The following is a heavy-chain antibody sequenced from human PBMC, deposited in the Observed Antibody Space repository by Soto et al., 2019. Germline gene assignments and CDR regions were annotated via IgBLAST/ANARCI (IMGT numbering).Heavy chain of an antibody. V-gene: IGHV3-74*01. Sequence: EVQLVESGGGLVQPGGSLRLSCAASGFTFSSYWMHWVRQAPGKGLVWVSRIESDGSSPIYADSVKGRFPISRDNAKNTLYLQMNNLRAEDTAVYYCAKSIWFDPGGQGTLVTVAS. CDR1: GFTFSSYW. CDR3: AKSIWFDP. J-gene: IGHJ5*02. CDR2: IESDGSSP.